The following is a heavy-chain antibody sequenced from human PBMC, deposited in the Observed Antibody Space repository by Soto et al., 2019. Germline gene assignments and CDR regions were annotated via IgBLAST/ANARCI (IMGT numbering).Heavy chain of an antibody. Sequence: GASVKVSCKASGYTFTSYYMHWVRQAPGQGLEWMGIINPSGGSTSYAQKFQCRVTMSRDTSTSTVYMELSSLRSDDTAVYYCAREFWWGGRYSNGAFDIWGKGTMVTVSS. J-gene: IGHJ3*02. V-gene: IGHV1-46*01. D-gene: IGHD1-26*01. CDR2: INPSGGST. CDR3: AREFWWGGRYSNGAFDI. CDR1: GYTFTSYY.